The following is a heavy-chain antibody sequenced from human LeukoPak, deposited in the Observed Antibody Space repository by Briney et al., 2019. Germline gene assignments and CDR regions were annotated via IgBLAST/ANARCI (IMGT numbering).Heavy chain of an antibody. J-gene: IGHJ5*02. D-gene: IGHD2-15*01. CDR1: GGSISSHY. CDR3: ARDLLGIFDP. Sequence: SETLSLTCTVSGGSISSHYWSWIRQPPGKGLEWIGYIYYSGSTNYNPSLKSRVTISVDTSENQFSLKLSSVTAADTAVYYCARDLLGIFDPWGQGTLVTVSS. V-gene: IGHV4-59*11. CDR2: IYYSGST.